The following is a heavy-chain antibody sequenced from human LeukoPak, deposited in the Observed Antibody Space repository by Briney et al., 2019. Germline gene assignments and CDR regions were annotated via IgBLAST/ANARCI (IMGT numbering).Heavy chain of an antibody. V-gene: IGHV1-24*01. J-gene: IGHJ4*02. Sequence: ASVTVSCKVPGYTLTELSMHWVRQAPGKGLEWMGGFDPEDGETIYAQKFQGRVTMTEDTSTDTAYMELSSLRVEDTAVYYCARRAGAYSHPYDYWGQGTLVTVSS. D-gene: IGHD4/OR15-4a*01. CDR3: ARRAGAYSHPYDY. CDR1: GYTLTELS. CDR2: FDPEDGET.